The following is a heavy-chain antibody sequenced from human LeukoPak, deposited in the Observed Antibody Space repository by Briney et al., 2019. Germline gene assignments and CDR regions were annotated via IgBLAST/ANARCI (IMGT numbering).Heavy chain of an antibody. Sequence: GASVKVSCKASGGTFSSYAISWVRQAPGQGLEWMGGIIPIFGTANYAQKFQGRVTITAVESMSTAYMELSSLRSEDTAVYYCARGWLAQTMVVTPYNYWGQGTLVTVSS. V-gene: IGHV1-69*13. CDR2: IIPIFGTA. CDR1: GGTFSSYA. CDR3: ARGWLAQTMVVTPYNY. D-gene: IGHD4-23*01. J-gene: IGHJ4*02.